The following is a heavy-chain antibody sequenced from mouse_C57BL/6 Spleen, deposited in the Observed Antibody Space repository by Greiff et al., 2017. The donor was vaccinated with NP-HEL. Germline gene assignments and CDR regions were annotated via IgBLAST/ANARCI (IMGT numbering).Heavy chain of an antibody. V-gene: IGHV1-15*01. J-gene: IGHJ1*03. D-gene: IGHD4-1*01. CDR2: IDPETGGT. CDR1: GYTFTDYE. CDR3: TRGKLGGYFDV. Sequence: VQGVESGAELVRPGASVTLSCKASGYTFTDYEMHWVKQTPVHGLEWIGAIDPETGGTAYNQKFKGKAILTADKSSSTAYMELRSLTSEDSAVYYCTRGKLGGYFDVWGTGTTVTVSS.